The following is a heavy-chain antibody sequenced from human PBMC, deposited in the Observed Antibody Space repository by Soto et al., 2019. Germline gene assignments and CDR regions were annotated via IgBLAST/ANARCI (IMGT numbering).Heavy chain of an antibody. CDR3: ARDYYKYYDSSGYYRSPDY. D-gene: IGHD3-22*01. CDR1: GFTFSSYA. J-gene: IGHJ4*02. V-gene: IGHV3-30-3*01. CDR2: ISYDGSDK. Sequence: PGGSLRLSCAASGFTFSSYAMHWVRQAPGKGLEWVALISYDGSDKDYADSVKGRFTISRDNSRNTLFLQMNSLRVEDTAVYYCARDYYKYYDSSGYYRSPDYWGQGTLVTVYS.